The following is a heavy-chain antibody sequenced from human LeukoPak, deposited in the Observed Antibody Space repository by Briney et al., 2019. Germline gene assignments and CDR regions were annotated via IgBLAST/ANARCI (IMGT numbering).Heavy chain of an antibody. D-gene: IGHD6-6*01. CDR2: IYPGDSDT. CDR3: ARWLGDSGSSLYYFDY. V-gene: IGHV5-51*01. Sequence: GESLKVSCKASGYSFTNYWIGWVRQMPGRGLEWMAIIYPGDSDTRYDPSFRGQVTISADKSISTAYLQWSSLKASDTAMYYCARWLGDSGSSLYYFDYWGQGTLVTVSS. J-gene: IGHJ4*02. CDR1: GYSFTNYW.